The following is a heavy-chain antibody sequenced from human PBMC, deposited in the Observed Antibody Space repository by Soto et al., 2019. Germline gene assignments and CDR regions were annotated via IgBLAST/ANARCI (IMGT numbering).Heavy chain of an antibody. V-gene: IGHV1-69*13. D-gene: IGHD2-15*01. CDR1: GGTFSSYA. Sequence: ASVKVSCKASGGTFSSYAISWVRQAPGQGLEWMGGIIPIFGTANYAQKFQGRVTITADESTSTAYMELSSLRSEDTAVYYCARGVVVAAKFQLAYYYYGMDVWGQGTTVTVSS. CDR3: ARGVVVAAKFQLAYYYYGMDV. J-gene: IGHJ6*02. CDR2: IIPIFGTA.